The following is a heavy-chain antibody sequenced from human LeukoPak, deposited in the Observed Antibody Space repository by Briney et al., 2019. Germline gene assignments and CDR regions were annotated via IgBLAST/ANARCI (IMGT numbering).Heavy chain of an antibody. CDR3: AKEGIVYGDYGY. Sequence: GGSLRLSCSASGFTFRSYDMSWVRQAPGQGLEWVSTISGSGASTYYADSVKGRFTISRDNSKNTLYLQMNSLRAEDTAVYYCAKEGIVYGDYGYWGQGTLVTVSS. CDR2: ISGSGAST. CDR1: GFTFRSYD. J-gene: IGHJ4*02. D-gene: IGHD4-17*01. V-gene: IGHV3-23*01.